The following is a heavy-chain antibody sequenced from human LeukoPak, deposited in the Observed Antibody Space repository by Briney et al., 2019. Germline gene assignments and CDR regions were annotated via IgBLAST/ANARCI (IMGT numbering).Heavy chain of an antibody. V-gene: IGHV4-34*01. Sequence: SETLSLTCAVYGGSFSGYYWSWIRQPPGKGLEWIGEINHSGSTNYNPSLKSRVTISVDTSKNQFSLKLSSVTAADTAVYYCARGTVLGGYWGQGTLVTVSS. J-gene: IGHJ4*02. CDR1: GGSFSGYY. CDR3: ARGTVLGGY. D-gene: IGHD2-15*01. CDR2: INHSGST.